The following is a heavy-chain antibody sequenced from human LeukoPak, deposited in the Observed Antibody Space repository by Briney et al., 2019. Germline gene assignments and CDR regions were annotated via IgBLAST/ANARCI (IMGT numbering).Heavy chain of an antibody. Sequence: SVKVSCKASGGTFSSYAISWVRQPPGQGLDWMGGIIPIFGTANYAQKFQGRVTINADESTSTAYMELSSLRSEDTAVYYCARGSSSGSQYYYYYGMDVWGQGTTVTVSS. V-gene: IGHV1-69*13. CDR2: IIPIFGTA. CDR3: ARGSSSGSQYYYYYGMDV. J-gene: IGHJ6*02. CDR1: GGTFSSYA. D-gene: IGHD6-19*01.